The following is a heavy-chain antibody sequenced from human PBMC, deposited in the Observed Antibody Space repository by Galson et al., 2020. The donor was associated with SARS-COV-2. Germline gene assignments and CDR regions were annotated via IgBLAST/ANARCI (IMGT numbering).Heavy chain of an antibody. V-gene: IGHV4-39*07. J-gene: IGHJ4*02. Sequence: SETLSLTCTVSGDSISSSSYYWGWIRQPPGKGLEWIGSFYYGRRTYYNPSLKSRVTMSVDTSKNQFSLRLSSVTAADTAFYYCARDLYGDQQRRFDYWGQGTLVTVSS. D-gene: IGHD4-17*01. CDR1: GDSISSSSYY. CDR3: ARDLYGDQQRRFDY. CDR2: FYYGRRT.